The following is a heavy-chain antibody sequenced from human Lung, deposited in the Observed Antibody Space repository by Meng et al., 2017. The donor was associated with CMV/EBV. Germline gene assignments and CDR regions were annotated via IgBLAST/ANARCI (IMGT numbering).Heavy chain of an antibody. D-gene: IGHD3-22*01. CDR2: IDSQESSM. Sequence: VELVESGGGFVQPGGALRLSLAASGFTFSHYLMHWVRQVPGKAPVWVSRIDSQESSMTYADSVKGRFTVSRDNGKNTLYLQMNSLRIEDTAVYYCVREGGQWFYWGQGTLVTVSS. J-gene: IGHJ4*02. CDR3: VREGGQWFY. CDR1: GFTFSHYL. V-gene: IGHV3-74*03.